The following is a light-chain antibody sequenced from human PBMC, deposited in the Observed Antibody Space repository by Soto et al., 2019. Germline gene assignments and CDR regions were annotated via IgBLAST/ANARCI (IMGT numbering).Light chain of an antibody. CDR2: ENN. V-gene: IGLV1-51*02. Sequence: QSVLTQPPSVSAAPGQTVTISCSGSSSNIGNNYVSWYQQFPGTDPKLLIYENNKRPSGIPDRFSGSKSGNSATLGITGLQTGDEADYYCGSWDTSLSAWVFGGGTKLTVL. CDR3: GSWDTSLSAWV. J-gene: IGLJ3*02. CDR1: SSNIGNNY.